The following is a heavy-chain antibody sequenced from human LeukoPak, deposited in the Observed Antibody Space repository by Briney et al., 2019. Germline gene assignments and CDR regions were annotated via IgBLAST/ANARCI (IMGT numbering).Heavy chain of an antibody. D-gene: IGHD3-10*01. J-gene: IGHJ5*02. CDR1: GGAFSSYA. Sequence: SVKVSCKASGGAFSSYAISWVRQAPGQGLEWMGGIIPIFGTANYAQKFQGRVTITADESTSTAYMELSSLRSEDTAVYYCARRAGSGSYYIDWFDPWGQGTLVTVSS. CDR2: IIPIFGTA. CDR3: ARRAGSGSYYIDWFDP. V-gene: IGHV1-69*01.